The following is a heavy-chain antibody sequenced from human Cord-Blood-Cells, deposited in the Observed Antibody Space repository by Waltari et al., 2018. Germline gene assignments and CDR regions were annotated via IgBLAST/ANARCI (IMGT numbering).Heavy chain of an antibody. CDR1: GYTFTGYY. V-gene: IGHV1-2*02. Sequence: QVQLVQSGAAVKKPGASVKVSCKAPGYTFTGYYMHWVRQAPGHGLEWMGLINPSSGGTNYAQKFQGMITMSTDTSSSTAYIVLGRLRSNDTAVYYCARVYVWSSSSVSYWGQGTLVTVSP. J-gene: IGHJ4*02. CDR3: ARVYVWSSSSVSY. CDR2: INPSSGGT. D-gene: IGHD6-6*01.